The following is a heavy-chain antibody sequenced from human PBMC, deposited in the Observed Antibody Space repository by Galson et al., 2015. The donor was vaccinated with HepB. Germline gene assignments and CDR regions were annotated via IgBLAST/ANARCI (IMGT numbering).Heavy chain of an antibody. CDR3: AKDRNTDLVHYFDF. CDR2: ISNDGTTK. V-gene: IGHV3-30*18. Sequence: SLRLSCAASGFSFSSYAMHWVRQAPGKGLEWVALISNDGTTKLYADSVEGRFTISRDISKNMLYLQMNSLRAEDTAVYYCAKDRNTDLVHYFDFWGQGTLVTVSS. CDR1: GFSFSSYA. D-gene: IGHD5-18*01. J-gene: IGHJ4*02.